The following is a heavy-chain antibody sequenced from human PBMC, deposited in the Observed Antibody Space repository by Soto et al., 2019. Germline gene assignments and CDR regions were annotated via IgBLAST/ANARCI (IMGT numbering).Heavy chain of an antibody. CDR3: ASQAAEIVGAT. V-gene: IGHV3-66*04. Sequence: EVQLVESGGGLVQPGGSLRLSCAASGFTVSSNYMSWVRQAPGKGLEWVSVIYSGGSTYYADSVKGRFTISRDNSKNTLYLQMNSLRAEDTAVYYCASQAAEIVGATWGQGTMVTVSS. J-gene: IGHJ3*01. CDR1: GFTVSSNY. CDR2: IYSGGST. D-gene: IGHD1-26*01.